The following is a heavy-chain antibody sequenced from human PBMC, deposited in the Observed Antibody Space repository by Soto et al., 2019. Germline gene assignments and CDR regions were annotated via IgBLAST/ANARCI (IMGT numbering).Heavy chain of an antibody. D-gene: IGHD6-6*01. J-gene: IGHJ4*02. V-gene: IGHV4-59*01. Sequence: NPSETLSLTCTVSGGSISSYYWSWIRQPPGKGLEWIGYIYYSGSTNYNPSLKSRVTISVDTSKNQFSLKLSSVTAADTAVYYCARGPYSGFTNFDYWGQGTLVTVSS. CDR2: IYYSGST. CDR1: GGSISSYY. CDR3: ARGPYSGFTNFDY.